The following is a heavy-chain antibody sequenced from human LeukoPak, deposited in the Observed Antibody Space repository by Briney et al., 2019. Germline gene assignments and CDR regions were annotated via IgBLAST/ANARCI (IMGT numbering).Heavy chain of an antibody. V-gene: IGHV4-34*01. Sequence: SETLSLTCAVYGGFFSGYYWSWIRQPPGKGLEWIGEINHSGSTNYNPSLKSRVTISVDTSKNQFSLKLSSVTAADTAVYYCARGRRITMVRGVIITALDYFDYWGQGTLVTVSS. CDR2: INHSGST. D-gene: IGHD3-10*01. J-gene: IGHJ4*02. CDR1: GGFFSGYY. CDR3: ARGRRITMVRGVIITALDYFDY.